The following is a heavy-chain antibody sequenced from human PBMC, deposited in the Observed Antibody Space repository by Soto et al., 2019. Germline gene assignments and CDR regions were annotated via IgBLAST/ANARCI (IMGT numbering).Heavy chain of an antibody. D-gene: IGHD5-18*01. J-gene: IGHJ4*01. CDR1: GGTFSSYA. V-gene: IGHV1-69*01. CDR2: IIPIFGTA. CDR3: ARARYRGYSRYFDY. Sequence: QVQLVQSGAEVQNPGSSVKVSCKSPGGTFSSYATSCVRQAPGQGLEWMGGIIPIFGTANYAQKLQVRVTITADESKSPAYMELRSLRSEDTAVYYCARARYRGYSRYFDYWGNGPLVTVSS.